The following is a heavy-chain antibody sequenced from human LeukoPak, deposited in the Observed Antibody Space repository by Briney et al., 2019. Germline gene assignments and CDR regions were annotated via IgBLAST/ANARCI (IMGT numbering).Heavy chain of an antibody. CDR3: ARDRGGYRYWYFDL. Sequence: SQTLSLTCTVSGGSISSGGYYWSWIRQPPGKGLEWIGYIYHSGSTYYNPSLKSRVTMSVDTSKNQFPLKLSSVTAADTAVYYCARDRGGYRYWYFDLWGRGTLVAVSS. D-gene: IGHD5-12*01. CDR1: GGSISSGGYY. CDR2: IYHSGST. J-gene: IGHJ2*01. V-gene: IGHV4-30-2*01.